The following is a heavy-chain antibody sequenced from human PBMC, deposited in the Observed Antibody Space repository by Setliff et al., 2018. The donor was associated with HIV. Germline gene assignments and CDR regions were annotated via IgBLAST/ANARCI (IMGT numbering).Heavy chain of an antibody. Sequence: PSGTLSLTCAVSGDSMNTNDWWGWIRQPPGKGLAWIGYISNSGKTYYNPSLNRRVTMSIDTSKNQLSLNLDSVTAVDTAVYYCARTVPYSSNQDAFDIWGQGTMVTVSS. CDR2: ISNSGKT. J-gene: IGHJ3*02. V-gene: IGHV4-28*01. D-gene: IGHD4-4*01. CDR1: GDSMNTNDW. CDR3: ARTVPYSSNQDAFDI.